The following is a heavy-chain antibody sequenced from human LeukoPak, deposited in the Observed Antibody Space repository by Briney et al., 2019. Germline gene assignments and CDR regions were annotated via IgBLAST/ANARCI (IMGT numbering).Heavy chain of an antibody. J-gene: IGHJ4*02. V-gene: IGHV3-21*01. Sequence: GGSLRLSCAASGFTFSSYSMNWVRQAPGKGLEWVSSISGSSYYIYYVDSVKGRFTISRDNAENSLYLQMNSLRAEDTAVYYCARENQLPVHTSVSNYFDYWGQGTLVTVSS. D-gene: IGHD2-2*01. CDR1: GFTFSSYS. CDR2: ISGSSYYI. CDR3: ARENQLPVHTSVSNYFDY.